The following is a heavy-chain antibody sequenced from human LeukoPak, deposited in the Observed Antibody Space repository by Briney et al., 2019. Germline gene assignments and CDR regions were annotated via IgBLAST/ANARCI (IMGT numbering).Heavy chain of an antibody. D-gene: IGHD3-3*01. CDR2: ISAYNGNT. J-gene: IGHJ4*02. CDR1: GYTFTSYG. CDR3: ARVDTIYQFDY. V-gene: IGHV1-18*01. Sequence: ASVKVSCKASGYTFTSYGISWVRQAPGQGLEWMGWISAYNGNTNYAQKLQGRVTMTTDTSTSTAYMELSRLRSDDTAVYYCARVDTIYQFDYWGQGTLVTVSS.